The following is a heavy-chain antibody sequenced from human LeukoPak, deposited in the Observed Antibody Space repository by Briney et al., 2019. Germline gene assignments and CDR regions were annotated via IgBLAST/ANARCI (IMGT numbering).Heavy chain of an antibody. D-gene: IGHD1-26*01. CDR2: INHSGST. CDR3: ASIVYYYMDV. Sequence: SETLSLTCAVYGGSFSGYYWSWIRQPPGKGLEWIGEINHSGSTNYNPSLKSRVTISVDTSKNQFSLKLSSVTAADTAVYYCASIVYYYMDVWGKGTTVTVSS. J-gene: IGHJ6*03. V-gene: IGHV4-34*01. CDR1: GGSFSGYY.